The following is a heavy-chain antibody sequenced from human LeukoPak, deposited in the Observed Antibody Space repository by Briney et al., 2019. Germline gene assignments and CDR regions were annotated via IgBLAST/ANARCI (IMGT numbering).Heavy chain of an antibody. D-gene: IGHD2-8*01. CDR3: XXXXXXXXXXGYYYYGMDV. CDR2: IYYSGST. J-gene: IGHJ6*02. CDR1: GGSISSYY. V-gene: IGHV4-59*08. Sequence: SETLSLTCTVSGGSISSYYWSWIRQPPGKGLEWIGYIYYSGSTNYNPSLKSRVTISVDTSKNQFSLKLSSVTAADTAVYYCXXXXXXXXXXGYYYYGMDVWGQGTTVTVSS.